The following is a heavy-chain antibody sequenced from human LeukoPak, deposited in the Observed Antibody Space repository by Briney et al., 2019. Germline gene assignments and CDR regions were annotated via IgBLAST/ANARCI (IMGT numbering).Heavy chain of an antibody. CDR3: ATELSVTTGARYGMDV. Sequence: ASVKVSCKVSGYTLTELSMHWVRQAPGKGLEWMGGFDPEDGETIYAQKFQGRVTMTEDTSTDTAYMELSSLRSEDTAVYYCATELSVTTGARYGMDVWGQGTTVTVSS. CDR2: FDPEDGET. V-gene: IGHV1-24*01. J-gene: IGHJ6*02. CDR1: GYTLTELS. D-gene: IGHD4-17*01.